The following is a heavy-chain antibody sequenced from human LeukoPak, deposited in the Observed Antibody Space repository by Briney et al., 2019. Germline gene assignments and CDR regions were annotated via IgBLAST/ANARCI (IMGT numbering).Heavy chain of an antibody. CDR2: VYYTGST. J-gene: IGHJ4*02. CDR3: ARQDFGSGILPGY. CDR1: GGSISSSTYY. Sequence: PSETLSLTCHVSGGSISSSTYYWAWIRQPPGKGLEWIATVYYTGSTYYNPSLKSRVTISIDTSKSHFSLKLSSVTAADMAVYYCARQDFGSGILPGYWGQGTLVTVSS. V-gene: IGHV4-39*01. D-gene: IGHD3-10*01.